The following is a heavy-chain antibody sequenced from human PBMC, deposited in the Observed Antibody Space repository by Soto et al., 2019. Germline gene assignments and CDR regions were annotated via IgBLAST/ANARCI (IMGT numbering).Heavy chain of an antibody. CDR2: IYPGDSDT. J-gene: IGHJ6*03. D-gene: IGHD3-10*01. CDR1: GYSFTSYW. Sequence: GESLKISCKGSGYSFTSYWIGWVRQMPGKGLEWMGIIYPGDSDTRYSPSFQGQVTISADKSISTAYLQWSSLKASDTAMYYCARVPLWFGESGDYYMDVWGKGTTVTVSS. CDR3: ARVPLWFGESGDYYMDV. V-gene: IGHV5-51*01.